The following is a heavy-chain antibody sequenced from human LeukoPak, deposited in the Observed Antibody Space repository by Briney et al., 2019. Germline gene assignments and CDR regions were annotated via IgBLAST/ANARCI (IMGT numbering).Heavy chain of an antibody. Sequence: SETLSLTCTVSGGSISSYYWSWIRQPPGKGLEWIGYIYYSGGTNYNPSLKSRVTISVDTSNNQFSLKLSSVTAADMAVYYCASQWTIFDAFDIWGQGTMVTVSS. J-gene: IGHJ3*02. V-gene: IGHV4-59*08. D-gene: IGHD3-3*01. CDR3: ASQWTIFDAFDI. CDR1: GGSISSYY. CDR2: IYYSGGT.